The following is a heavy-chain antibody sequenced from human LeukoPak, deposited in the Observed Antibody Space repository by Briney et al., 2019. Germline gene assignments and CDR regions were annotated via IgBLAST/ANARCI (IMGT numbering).Heavy chain of an antibody. CDR1: GFTFRSYA. CDR2: IYYSGST. CDR3: ARDADY. J-gene: IGHJ4*02. V-gene: IGHV4-39*07. Sequence: GSLRLSCAASGFTFRSYAMNWVRQAPGKGLEWIGSIYYSGSTYYNPSLKSRVTISVDTSKNQFSLKLSSVTAADTAVYCCARDADYWGQGTLVTVSS.